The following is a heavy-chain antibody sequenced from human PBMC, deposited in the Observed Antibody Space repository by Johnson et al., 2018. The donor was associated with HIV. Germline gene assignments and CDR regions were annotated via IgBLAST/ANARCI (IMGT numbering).Heavy chain of an antibody. V-gene: IGHV3-66*01. CDR2: IYSGGST. Sequence: VQLVESGGDLVQPGGSLRLSCAASGFTVSSNYMSWVRQAPGKGLEWVAVIYSGGSTYYADSVKGRFTISRDNSKNTLYLQMNSLRAEDTAVYYCARDSPKQWLGVDAFDIWGQGTMVTVSS. CDR1: GFTVSSNY. CDR3: ARDSPKQWLGVDAFDI. D-gene: IGHD6-19*01. J-gene: IGHJ3*02.